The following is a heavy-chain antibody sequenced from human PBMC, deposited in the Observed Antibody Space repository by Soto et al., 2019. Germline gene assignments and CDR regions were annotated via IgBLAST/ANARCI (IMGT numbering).Heavy chain of an antibody. Sequence: ASVKVSCKASGYTFSNYALHWVRQAPGQRLEWLGWINADNGYTQYSQNFQGRVTLTRDTSATTAYMELSSLRSEDTAVYYCAKGDFGELPSLYYYGMDVWGQGTTVTVSS. D-gene: IGHD3-10*01. CDR3: AKGDFGELPSLYYYGMDV. CDR2: INADNGYT. J-gene: IGHJ6*02. CDR1: GYTFSNYA. V-gene: IGHV1-3*01.